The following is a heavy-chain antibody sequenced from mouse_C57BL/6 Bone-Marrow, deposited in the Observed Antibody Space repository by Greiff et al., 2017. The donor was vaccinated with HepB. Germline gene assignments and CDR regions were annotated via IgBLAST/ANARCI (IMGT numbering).Heavy chain of an antibody. CDR1: GYTFTSYW. CDR2: IHPNSGST. V-gene: IGHV1-64*01. D-gene: IGHD1-1*01. Sequence: QVQLQQPGAELVKPGASVKLSCKASGYTFTSYWMHWVKQRPGQGLGWIGMIHPNSGSTNYNEKFKSKATLTVDKSSSTAYMQLSSLTSEDSAVYYCALLLRVPFDHWGQGTTLTVSS. J-gene: IGHJ2*01. CDR3: ALLLRVPFDH.